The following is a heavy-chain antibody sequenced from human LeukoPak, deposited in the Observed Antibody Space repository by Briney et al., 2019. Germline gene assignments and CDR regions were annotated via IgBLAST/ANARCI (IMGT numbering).Heavy chain of an antibody. CDR3: ATGLLPYDSSGYPIFDI. J-gene: IGHJ3*02. Sequence: ASVKVSCKVSGYTLTELSMHRVRQAPGKGLEWMGGFDPEDSETIYAQKFQGRVTMTEDTSTDTAYMELSSLRSEDTAVYYCATGLLPYDSSGYPIFDIWGQGTMVTVSS. V-gene: IGHV1-24*01. D-gene: IGHD3-22*01. CDR1: GYTLTELS. CDR2: FDPEDSET.